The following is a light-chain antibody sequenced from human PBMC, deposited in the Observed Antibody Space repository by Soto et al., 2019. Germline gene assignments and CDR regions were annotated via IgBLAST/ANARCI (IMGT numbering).Light chain of an antibody. J-gene: IGLJ1*01. CDR3: SSYTSSSTGDYV. V-gene: IGLV2-14*01. Sequence: QSVLTQPASVSGSPGQSITISCTGTSSDVSGYNYVSWYQQHPGKAPKLMIYDVSNRPSGVSNRFSGSKSGNTASLTISGLQAEDEADYYCSSYTSSSTGDYVFGTGTKVTVL. CDR2: DVS. CDR1: SSDVSGYNY.